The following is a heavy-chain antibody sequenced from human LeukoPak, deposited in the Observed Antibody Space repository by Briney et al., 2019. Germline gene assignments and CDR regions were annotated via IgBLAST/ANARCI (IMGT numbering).Heavy chain of an antibody. CDR3: TRLGFGWNYGSANWFDP. CDR2: IYPGDSDI. Sequence: GESLKISCKGSGYSFTSYWIGWVRQMPGKGLEWMGIIYPGDSDIRYSPSFQGQVTISADKSISTAYLQWSSLKASDTAMYYCTRLGFGWNYGSANWFDPWGQGTLVTVSS. V-gene: IGHV5-51*01. D-gene: IGHD1-7*01. CDR1: GYSFTSYW. J-gene: IGHJ5*02.